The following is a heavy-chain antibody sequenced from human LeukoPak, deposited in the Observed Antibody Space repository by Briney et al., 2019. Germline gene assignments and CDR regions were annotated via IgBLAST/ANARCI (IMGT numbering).Heavy chain of an antibody. CDR3: ARRTRNSSSLDY. Sequence: SETLSLTCTVSGGSISSSSYYWGWLRQPPGKGLEWIGSIYYSGSTYYNPSLKSRVTISVDTSKNQFSLKLSSVTAADTAVYYCARRTRNSSSLDYGGQGTLVTVSS. CDR1: GGSISSSSYY. D-gene: IGHD6-6*01. V-gene: IGHV4-39*01. CDR2: IYYSGST. J-gene: IGHJ4*02.